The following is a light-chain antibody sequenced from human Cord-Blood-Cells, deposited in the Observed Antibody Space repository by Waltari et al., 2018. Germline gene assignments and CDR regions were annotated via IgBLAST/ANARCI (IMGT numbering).Light chain of an antibody. Sequence: SYELTQPSSVSVSPGQTARITCSGDVLAKKYARWFRQKPGQAPGLVIYKDSERPSGLPERFSGSSSGTTVTLTISGAQVEDEADYYCYSAADNNRVFGGGTKLTVL. CDR3: YSAADNNRV. J-gene: IGLJ3*02. CDR2: KDS. V-gene: IGLV3-27*01. CDR1: VLAKKY.